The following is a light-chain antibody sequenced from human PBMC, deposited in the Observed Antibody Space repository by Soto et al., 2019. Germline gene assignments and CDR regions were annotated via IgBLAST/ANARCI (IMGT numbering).Light chain of an antibody. Sequence: QSVLTQPASVSGSPGQSITISCTGSSSDVGGYHYVSWYQQHPGKAPKLMIYEVNKRPSGIPDRFSGSKSGTSATLGITGFQTGDEADYYCGSWDSSLSAYVFGTGTKLTVL. CDR1: SSDVGGYHY. CDR2: EVN. V-gene: IGLV2-14*01. J-gene: IGLJ1*01. CDR3: GSWDSSLSAYV.